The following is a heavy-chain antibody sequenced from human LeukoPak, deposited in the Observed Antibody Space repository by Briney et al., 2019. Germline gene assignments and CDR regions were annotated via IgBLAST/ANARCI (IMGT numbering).Heavy chain of an antibody. CDR1: GFTFSSYS. V-gene: IGHV3-21*01. D-gene: IGHD6-19*01. J-gene: IGHJ3*02. Sequence: PGGSLRLSCAASGFTFSSYSMNWVRQAPGKGLEWVSSISSSSSYIYYADSVKGRFTISRDNAKNSLYLQMNSLRAEDTAVYYCAQGGEAVSAFGIWGQGTMVTVSS. CDR2: ISSSSSYI. CDR3: AQGGEAVSAFGI.